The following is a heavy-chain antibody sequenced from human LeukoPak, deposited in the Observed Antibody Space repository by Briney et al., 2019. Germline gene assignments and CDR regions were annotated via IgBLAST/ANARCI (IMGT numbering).Heavy chain of an antibody. CDR3: ARDMNYYDSSGYYYVNDGVDY. CDR2: ISYDGSNK. Sequence: GGSLRLSCAASGFTFSSYAMHWVRQAPGKGLEWVAVISYDGSNKYYADSVKGRFTISRDSSKDTLYLQMNSLRAEDTAVYYCARDMNYYDSSGYYYVNDGVDYWGQGTLVTVSS. CDR1: GFTFSSYA. D-gene: IGHD3-22*01. V-gene: IGHV3-30*04. J-gene: IGHJ4*02.